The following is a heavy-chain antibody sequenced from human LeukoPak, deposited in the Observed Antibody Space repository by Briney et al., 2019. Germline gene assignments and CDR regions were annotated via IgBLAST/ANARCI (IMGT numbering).Heavy chain of an antibody. CDR3: ARGDVVVPAAIDY. D-gene: IGHD2-2*01. J-gene: IGHJ4*02. CDR1: GFTFSSYG. CDR2: ISYDGSNK. Sequence: GGSLRLSCAASGFTFSSYGMHWVRQAPGKGLEWVAVISYDGSNKYYADSVKGRFTISRDNAKNSLYLQMNSLRAEDTAVYYCARGDVVVPAAIDYWGQGTLVTVSS. V-gene: IGHV3-30*03.